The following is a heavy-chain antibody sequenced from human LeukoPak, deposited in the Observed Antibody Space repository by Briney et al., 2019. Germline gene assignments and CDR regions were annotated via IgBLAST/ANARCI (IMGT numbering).Heavy chain of an antibody. D-gene: IGHD5-18*01. Sequence: ASVKVSCKASGYTFTSYGISWVRQAPGQGLEWMGWISAYNGNTNYAQKLQGRVTMTTDTSTSTAYMELRSLRSDDTAVYYCAKALGGYSYALFDYWGQGTLVTVSS. J-gene: IGHJ4*02. CDR2: ISAYNGNT. CDR3: AKALGGYSYALFDY. CDR1: GYTFTSYG. V-gene: IGHV1-18*01.